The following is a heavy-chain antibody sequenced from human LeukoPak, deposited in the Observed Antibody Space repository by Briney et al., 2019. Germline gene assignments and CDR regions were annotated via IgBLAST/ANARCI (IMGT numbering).Heavy chain of an antibody. Sequence: ESLKISCKGSGYSFTSYWISWVRQMPGKGLEWMGRIDPSDSYTNYSPSFQGHVTISADKSISTAYLQWSSLKASDTAMYYCARHLGKYYDILTGYYALWGMDVWGKGTTVTVSS. J-gene: IGHJ6*04. V-gene: IGHV5-10-1*01. CDR1: GYSFTSYW. CDR3: ARHLGKYYDILTGYYALWGMDV. D-gene: IGHD3-9*01. CDR2: IDPSDSYT.